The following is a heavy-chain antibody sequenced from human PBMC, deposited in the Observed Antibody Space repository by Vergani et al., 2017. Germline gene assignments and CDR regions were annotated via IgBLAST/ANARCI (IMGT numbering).Heavy chain of an antibody. CDR1: GYTFTGYY. CDR2: INPNSGGT. Sequence: QVQLVQSGAEVKKPGASVKVSCKASGYTFTGYYMHWVRQAPGQGLEWMGWINPNSGGTNYAQKFQGRVTMTRDTSISTAYMELSRLRSEDTAVYYCARNKYSGYDYRAAFESWGRGTRVTVSS. D-gene: IGHD5-12*01. V-gene: IGHV1-2*02. J-gene: IGHJ4*02. CDR3: ARNKYSGYDYRAAFES.